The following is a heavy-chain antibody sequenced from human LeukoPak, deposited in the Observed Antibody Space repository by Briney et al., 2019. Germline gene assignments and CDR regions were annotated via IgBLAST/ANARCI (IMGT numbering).Heavy chain of an antibody. CDR2: ISYDGSNK. Sequence: PGGSLRLSCAASGFTFSSYAMHCVRQAPGKGLEWVAVISYDGSNKYYADSVKGRFTISRDNSKNTLYLQMNSLRPEDTAVYYCAKDLLSLVKGSVFDYWGQGTLVTVSS. CDR3: AKDLLSLVKGSVFDY. D-gene: IGHD3-10*01. V-gene: IGHV3-30*04. CDR1: GFTFSSYA. J-gene: IGHJ4*02.